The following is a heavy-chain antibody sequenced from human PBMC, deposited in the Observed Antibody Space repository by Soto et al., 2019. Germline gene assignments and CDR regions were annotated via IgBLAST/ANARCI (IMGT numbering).Heavy chain of an antibody. D-gene: IGHD6-6*01. V-gene: IGHV5-51*01. J-gene: IGHJ5*02. Sequence: GESLKISCKASGYIFTSNWIAWVRQMPGKGLEWMGIIFPGDSDTRYSPSFQGQVTISADKSTSTAYLQWRSLKASDTAIYYCARHPSFSSSSDRLDPWGQGTLVTVSS. CDR1: GYIFTSNW. CDR3: ARHPSFSSSSDRLDP. CDR2: IFPGDSDT.